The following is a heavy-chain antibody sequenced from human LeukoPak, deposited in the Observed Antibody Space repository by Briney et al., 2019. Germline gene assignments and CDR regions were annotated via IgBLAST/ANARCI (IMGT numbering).Heavy chain of an antibody. D-gene: IGHD4-17*01. Sequence: ASVKVSCKAPGYTFTGYYMNWVRQAPGQGLEWMGIINPSGGSTTNAQKFQGRVIMTRDMSTSTVYMELSSLRSEDTAVYFCARYGHSPFFDYWGQGTLVIVSS. CDR3: ARYGHSPFFDY. J-gene: IGHJ4*02. CDR2: INPSGGST. CDR1: GYTFTGYY. V-gene: IGHV1-46*01.